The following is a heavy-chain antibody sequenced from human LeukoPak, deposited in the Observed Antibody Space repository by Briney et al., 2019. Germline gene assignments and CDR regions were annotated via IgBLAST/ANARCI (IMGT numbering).Heavy chain of an antibody. CDR1: GYTFTGFY. Sequence: ASVKVSCKASGYTFTGFYMHWVRQAPGQGLEWMGWINANSGGTNFAPKFQGRITMTRDTSISTAYMELSGLRSDDTAMYYCARGFSSWYLNPYYVEYWGQGTLVTVSS. CDR3: ARGFSSWYLNPYYVEY. D-gene: IGHD6-13*01. V-gene: IGHV1-2*02. CDR2: INANSGGT. J-gene: IGHJ4*02.